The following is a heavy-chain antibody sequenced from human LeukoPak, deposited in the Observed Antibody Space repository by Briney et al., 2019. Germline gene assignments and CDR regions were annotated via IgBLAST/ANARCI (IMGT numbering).Heavy chain of an antibody. V-gene: IGHV4-39*01. CDR1: GGSISSSSYY. J-gene: IGHJ6*03. D-gene: IGHD4-11*01. CDR3: ARLGTVTTYLYYYYYMDV. CDR2: IYYSGST. Sequence: SETLSLTCTVSGGSISSSSYYWGWIRQPPGKGLEWIGSIYYSGSTYYNPSLKSRVTISVDTSKNQFSLKLSSVTAADTAVYYCARLGTVTTYLYYYYYMDVWGKGTTVTVSS.